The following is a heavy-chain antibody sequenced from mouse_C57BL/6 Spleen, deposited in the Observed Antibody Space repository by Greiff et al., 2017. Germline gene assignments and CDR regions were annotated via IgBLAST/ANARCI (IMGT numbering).Heavy chain of an antibody. V-gene: IGHV5-6*01. J-gene: IGHJ3*01. CDR1: GFTFSSYG. CDR3: ARRDDYEAWFAY. CDR2: ISSGGSYT. Sequence: EVQGVESGGDLVKPGGSLKLSCAASGFTFSSYGMSWVRQTPDKRLEWVATISSGGSYTYYPDSVKGRFTISRDNAKNTLYLQMSSLKSEDTAMYYCARRDDYEAWFAYWGQGTLVTVSA. D-gene: IGHD2-4*01.